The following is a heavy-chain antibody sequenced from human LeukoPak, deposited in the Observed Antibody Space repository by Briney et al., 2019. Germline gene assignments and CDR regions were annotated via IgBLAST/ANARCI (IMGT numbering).Heavy chain of an antibody. CDR3: ARDSGSGWYRKFDF. Sequence: GGSLRLSCAGSGFNVSTGYMNWVRQAPGKGLEWVSVMYSGGSTYYADSVKGRFIISRDNSKNTLYFQMSSVRAEDTAVYYCARDSGSGWYRKFDFWGQGTLVTVAS. CDR1: GFNVSTGY. D-gene: IGHD6-19*01. J-gene: IGHJ4*02. CDR2: MYSGGST. V-gene: IGHV3-66*01.